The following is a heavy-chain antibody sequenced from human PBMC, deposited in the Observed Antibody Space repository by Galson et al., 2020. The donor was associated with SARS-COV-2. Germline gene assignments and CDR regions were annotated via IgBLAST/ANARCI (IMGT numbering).Heavy chain of an antibody. CDR2: ISYDGSNR. CDR1: GFSFSAYA. D-gene: IGHD2-21*02. CDR3: ARAGIVVVTAMKYYFDY. Sequence: GGSLRLSCAASGFSFSAYALHWVRQAPGKGLQWVAFISYDGSNRYYADSVKGRFTISRDNSKNTLYLQMNSLRAEDTAVYYCARAGIVVVTAMKYYFDYWGQGTLVTVSS. J-gene: IGHJ4*02. V-gene: IGHV3-30*04.